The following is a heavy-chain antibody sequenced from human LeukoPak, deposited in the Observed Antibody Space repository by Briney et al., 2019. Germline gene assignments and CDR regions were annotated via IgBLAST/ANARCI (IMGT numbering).Heavy chain of an antibody. Sequence: GASVKVPCKASGYTFSSYAISWVRQAPGQGLEWMGWISAYNGNTNYAQKLQGRVTMTTDTSTSTAYMELRSLRSDDTAVYYCAGMRTIVGATAWFDPWGQGTLVTVSS. CDR1: GYTFSSYA. J-gene: IGHJ5*02. CDR3: AGMRTIVGATAWFDP. V-gene: IGHV1-18*01. CDR2: ISAYNGNT. D-gene: IGHD1-26*01.